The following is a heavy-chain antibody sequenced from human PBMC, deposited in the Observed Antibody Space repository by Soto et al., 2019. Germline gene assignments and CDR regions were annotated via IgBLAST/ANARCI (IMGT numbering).Heavy chain of an antibody. CDR2: INPNSGGT. Sequence: QVQLVQSGAEVKKPGASVTVSCKASGYTFTGYYMHWVRQAPGQGLEWLGWINPNSGGTNYAQKFQGRVTMTRDTSISTAYMELSRLRSDDTAVYYCARDHGDFWSGKFDYWGQGTLVTVSS. CDR1: GYTFTGYY. J-gene: IGHJ4*02. V-gene: IGHV1-2*02. D-gene: IGHD3-3*01. CDR3: ARDHGDFWSGKFDY.